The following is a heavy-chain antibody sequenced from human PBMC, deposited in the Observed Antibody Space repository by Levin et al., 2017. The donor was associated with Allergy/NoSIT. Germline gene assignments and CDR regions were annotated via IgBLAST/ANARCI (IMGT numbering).Heavy chain of an antibody. Sequence: PSETLSLTCTVSGGSISSFYWSWIRQPPGKGLEWIGYIYYSGSTNYNPSLKSRVTISVDTSKNLFSLKLSSVTAADTAVYYCARTHYDRTSWWFDPWGQGTLVTVSS. CDR2: IYYSGST. CDR3: ARTHYDRTSWWFDP. CDR1: GGSISSFY. D-gene: IGHD3-22*01. V-gene: IGHV4-59*01. J-gene: IGHJ5*02.